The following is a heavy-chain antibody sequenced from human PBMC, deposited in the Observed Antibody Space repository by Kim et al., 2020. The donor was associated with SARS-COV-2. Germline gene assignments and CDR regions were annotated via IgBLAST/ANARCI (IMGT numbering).Heavy chain of an antibody. Sequence: GGSLRLSCAASGFTFSSYGMHWVRQAPGKGLELVAVIWYDGSNKYYADSVKGRFTISRDNSKNTLYLQMNSLRAEDTAVYYCARGNILTGYAHLYYYYGMDVWGQGTTVTVSS. CDR1: GFTFSSYG. J-gene: IGHJ6*02. CDR3: ARGNILTGYAHLYYYYGMDV. CDR2: IWYDGSNK. V-gene: IGHV3-33*01. D-gene: IGHD3-9*01.